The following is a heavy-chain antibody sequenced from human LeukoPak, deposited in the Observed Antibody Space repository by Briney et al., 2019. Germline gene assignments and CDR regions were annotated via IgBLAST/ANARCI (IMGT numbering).Heavy chain of an antibody. CDR2: IYYSGNT. V-gene: IGHV4-59*01. J-gene: IGHJ6*03. CDR1: GGSISSYY. D-gene: IGHD3-10*01. Sequence: PSETPSLTCTVSGGSISSYYWSWIRQPPGKGLEWIGYIYYSGNTNYNPSLKSRVTISVDTSKNQFSLKLSSVTAADTAVYYCARDWAMVRGPRPYYYMDVWGKGTTVTVSS. CDR3: ARDWAMVRGPRPYYYMDV.